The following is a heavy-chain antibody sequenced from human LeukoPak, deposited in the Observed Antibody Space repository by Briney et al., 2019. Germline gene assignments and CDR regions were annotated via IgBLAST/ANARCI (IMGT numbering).Heavy chain of an antibody. CDR2: ISAYNGNT. CDR3: ARESAPSDYYGSGSYRH. D-gene: IGHD3-10*01. Sequence: ASVKVSCKASGYTFTSYGISWVRQAPGQGLEWMGWISAYNGNTNYAQKLQGRVTMTTDTSTSTAYMELSSLRSEDTAVYYCARESAPSDYYGSGSYRHWGQGTLVTVSS. V-gene: IGHV1-18*01. CDR1: GYTFTSYG. J-gene: IGHJ4*02.